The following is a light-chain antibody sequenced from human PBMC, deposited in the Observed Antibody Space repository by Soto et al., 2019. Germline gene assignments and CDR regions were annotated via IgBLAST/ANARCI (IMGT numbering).Light chain of an antibody. CDR1: QSVTSA. V-gene: IGKV3-15*01. CDR2: STS. J-gene: IGKJ2*01. CDR3: QQYNNWPLT. Sequence: EIVMTQSPATLSVSPGERATLSCRASQSVTSALAWYQQKPGQAPRLLIYSTSTRATGIPARFSGSGSRTEFTLTISSLQSEDFAAYYCQQYNNWPLTFGQGTKLEIK.